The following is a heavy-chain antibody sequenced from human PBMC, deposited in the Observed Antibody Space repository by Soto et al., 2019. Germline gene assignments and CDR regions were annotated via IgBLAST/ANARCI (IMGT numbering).Heavy chain of an antibody. CDR1: GGSIISASYS. Sequence: QVQLQESGPRLVKPSQTLSLSCAVSGGSIISASYSWNWIRQSPGRCLEWIGHIYSSGSTYYNPSLKSRVSISVDTSNNQFSLKLTSVTAADTAVYCCAREDAARIERWFDAWGQGILVTVSS. J-gene: IGHJ5*02. CDR2: IYSSGST. D-gene: IGHD6-6*01. V-gene: IGHV4-31*11. CDR3: AREDAARIERWFDA.